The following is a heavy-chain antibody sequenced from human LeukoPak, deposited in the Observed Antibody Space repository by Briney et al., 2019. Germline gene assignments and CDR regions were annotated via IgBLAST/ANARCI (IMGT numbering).Heavy chain of an antibody. CDR1: EFTFSSYW. V-gene: IGHV3-7*05. J-gene: IGHJ4*02. Sequence: GGSLRLSCAASEFTFSSYWMSWVRRAPGQGLEWVANINQGGSEQYHVDSVKGRFTISRDNAKNSLYLQMNSLRADDTAVYYGARAGGLWFGESLLDYWGQGTLFTVSS. CDR2: INQGGSEQ. D-gene: IGHD3-10*01. CDR3: ARAGGLWFGESLLDY.